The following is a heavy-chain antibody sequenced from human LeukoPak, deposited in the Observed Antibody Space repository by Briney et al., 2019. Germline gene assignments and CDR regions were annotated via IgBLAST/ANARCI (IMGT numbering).Heavy chain of an antibody. J-gene: IGHJ4*02. CDR3: VGFVDRGPGY. D-gene: IGHD3/OR15-3a*01. CDR2: IVNSGSRT. Sequence: GGSLRLSCAASGFKFSNYAMSWVRQAPGRGLEWVSGIVNSGSRTYYADSVQGRFTISRDNSQNTLYLQMNSLRAEDTAVYYCVGFVDRGPGYWGQGTLVTVSS. V-gene: IGHV3-23*01. CDR1: GFKFSNYA.